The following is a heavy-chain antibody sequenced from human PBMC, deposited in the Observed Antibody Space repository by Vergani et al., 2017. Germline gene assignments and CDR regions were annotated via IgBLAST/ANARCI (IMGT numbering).Heavy chain of an antibody. CDR3: AKARDPNCKGGNCYSYYYGLDL. CDR2: ISGSGGST. V-gene: IGHV3-23*04. D-gene: IGHD2-15*01. Sequence: VQLVESGGGLVKPGGSLRLSCAASGFSFSDHYMTWIRQAPGKGLEWVSAISGSGGSTYYADSVKGRFTISRDNSKNTLYLQMNSLRVEDTAIYYCAKARDPNCKGGNCYSYYYGLDLWGQGTTVTVSS. CDR1: GFSFSDHY. J-gene: IGHJ6*02.